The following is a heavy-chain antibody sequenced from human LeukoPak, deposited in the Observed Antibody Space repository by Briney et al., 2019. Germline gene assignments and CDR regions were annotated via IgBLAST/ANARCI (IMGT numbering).Heavy chain of an antibody. J-gene: IGHJ3*02. V-gene: IGHV4-38-2*01. CDR2: IYHSGST. CDR1: GYSISSGSY. CDR3: ASSYYDILTGSEAFDI. D-gene: IGHD3-9*01. Sequence: PSETLSLTCAVSGYSISSGSYWGWIRQPPGKGLEWIGSIYHSGSTYYNPSLKSRVTISVDTSKNQFSLKLSSVTAADTAVYYCASSYYDILTGSEAFDIRGQGTMVTVSS.